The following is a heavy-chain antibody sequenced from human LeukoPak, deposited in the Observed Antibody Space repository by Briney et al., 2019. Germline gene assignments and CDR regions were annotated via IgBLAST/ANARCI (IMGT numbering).Heavy chain of an antibody. D-gene: IGHD2-8*01. CDR2: IYPGDSDT. CDR3: ARRLGYCTNGVCYSHYYFDY. V-gene: IGHV5-51*01. Sequence: GEPLKISCKGSGYSFTNYWIGWVRQMPGKGLEWMGIIYPGDSDTRYSPSFQGQVTISADKSISTAYLQWSSLKASDTAMYCCARRLGYCTNGVCYSHYYFDYWGQGTLVTVSS. CDR1: GYSFTNYW. J-gene: IGHJ4*02.